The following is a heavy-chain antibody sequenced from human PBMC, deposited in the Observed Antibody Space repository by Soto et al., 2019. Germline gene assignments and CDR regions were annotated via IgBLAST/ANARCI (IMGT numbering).Heavy chain of an antibody. V-gene: IGHV4-31*03. CDR2: IYYSGST. CDR1: GGSISSGGYY. Sequence: SETLSLTCTVSGGSISSGGYYWSWIRQHPGKGLEWIGYIYYSGSTYYNPSLKSRVTISVDTSKNQFSLKLSSVTAADTAVYYCARSFYDILTGYHPFDYWGQGTLVTVSS. J-gene: IGHJ4*02. D-gene: IGHD3-9*01. CDR3: ARSFYDILTGYHPFDY.